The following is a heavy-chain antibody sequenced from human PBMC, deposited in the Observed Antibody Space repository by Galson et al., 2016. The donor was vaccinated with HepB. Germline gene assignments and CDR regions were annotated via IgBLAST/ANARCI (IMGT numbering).Heavy chain of an antibody. CDR2: TGTNGDT. V-gene: IGHV3-13*01. Sequence: SLRLSCAASGFGFSRSDFHWVRQTPGKGLEWVSGTGTNGDTYYSGSVKGRFTISREDAKDSLHLQMNSLRAEDTAVYYCAREWTTTWYVDGMDVWGPGTTVTVSS. D-gene: IGHD6-13*01. CDR1: GFGFSRSD. J-gene: IGHJ6*02. CDR3: AREWTTTWYVDGMDV.